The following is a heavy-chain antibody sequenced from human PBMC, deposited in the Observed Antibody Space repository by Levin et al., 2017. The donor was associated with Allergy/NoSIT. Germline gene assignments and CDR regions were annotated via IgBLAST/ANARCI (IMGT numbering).Heavy chain of an antibody. Sequence: LSLTCAASGFTFSSYWMSWVRQAPGKGLEWVANIKQDGSEKYYVDSVKGRFTISRDNAKNSLYLQMNSLRAEDTAVYYCATGPRSYDYVWGSYRLFDYWGQGTLVTVSS. CDR2: IKQDGSEK. V-gene: IGHV3-7*02. D-gene: IGHD3-16*02. CDR3: ATGPRSYDYVWGSYRLFDY. J-gene: IGHJ4*02. CDR1: GFTFSSYW.